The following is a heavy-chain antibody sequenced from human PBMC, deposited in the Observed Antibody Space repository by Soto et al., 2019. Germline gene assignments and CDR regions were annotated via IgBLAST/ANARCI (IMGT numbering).Heavy chain of an antibody. D-gene: IGHD3-22*01. J-gene: IGHJ6*02. CDR1: GYTFTVYY. CDR3: ARAMIVVVNDYYGMDV. Sequence: ASVKVSCKASGYTFTVYYMHWVRQAPGQGLEWMGWINPNSGGTNYAQKFQGWVTMTRDTSISTAYMELSRLRSDDTAVYYCARAMIVVVNDYYGMDVWGQGTTVTVSS. CDR2: INPNSGGT. V-gene: IGHV1-2*04.